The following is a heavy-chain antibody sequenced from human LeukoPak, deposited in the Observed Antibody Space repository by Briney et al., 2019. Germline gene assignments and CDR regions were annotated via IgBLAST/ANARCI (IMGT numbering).Heavy chain of an antibody. J-gene: IGHJ4*02. V-gene: IGHV4-34*01. CDR2: INHSGST. CDR1: GGSFSGYY. CDR3: ARHVDSFDY. Sequence: SETLSLTCAVYGGSFSGYYWCWIRQPPGKGLEWIGEINHSGSTNYNPSLKSRVTISVDTSKNQFSLKLSSVTAADTAVYYCARHVDSFDYWGQGTLVTVSS. D-gene: IGHD2-15*01.